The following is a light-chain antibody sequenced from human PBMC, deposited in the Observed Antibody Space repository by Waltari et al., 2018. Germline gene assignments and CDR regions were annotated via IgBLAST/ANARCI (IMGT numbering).Light chain of an antibody. CDR2: WAS. Sequence: DIVMTLSPDSLAVSLGERATINCKSSQTVLYNSNNKNYLAWYRQKPGQPPQLLIYWASTRESGVPDRFSGSGSGTDFSLTISSLQAEDVAVYYCQQYYTTPLTFGGGTKVEIK. CDR3: QQYYTTPLT. V-gene: IGKV4-1*01. J-gene: IGKJ4*01. CDR1: QTVLYNSNNKNY.